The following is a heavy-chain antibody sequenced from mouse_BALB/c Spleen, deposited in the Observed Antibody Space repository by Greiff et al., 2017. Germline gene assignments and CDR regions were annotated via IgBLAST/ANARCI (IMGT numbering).Heavy chain of an antibody. CDR2: ISYDGSN. Sequence: VQLQESGPGLVKPSQSLSLTCSVTGYSITSGYYWNWIRQFPGNKLEWMGYISYDGSNNYNPSLKNRISITRDTSKNQFFLKLNSVTTEDTATYCCARGYYGGYFDYWGQGTTLTVSS. CDR3: ARGYYGGYFDY. J-gene: IGHJ2*01. V-gene: IGHV3-6*02. D-gene: IGHD1-1*02. CDR1: GYSITSGYY.